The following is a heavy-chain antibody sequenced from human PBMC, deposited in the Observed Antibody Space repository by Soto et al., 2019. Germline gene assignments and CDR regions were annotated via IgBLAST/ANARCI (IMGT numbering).Heavy chain of an antibody. Sequence: EVQLVESGGKSVQPGGSLTLSCAASGFTFKNHWMHWVRQAPGKGLMWVSRIHYDASHTRYADSVNGRFTSSRDNAKNTIYLHLGSRNLEAKGVYYCARDRYTFSSGSALRGHWYFDLCGRGTLVTVSS. J-gene: IGHJ2*01. CDR2: IHYDASHT. CDR3: ARDRYTFSSGSALRGHWYFDL. CDR1: GFTFKNHW. D-gene: IGHD3-10*01. V-gene: IGHV3-74*01.